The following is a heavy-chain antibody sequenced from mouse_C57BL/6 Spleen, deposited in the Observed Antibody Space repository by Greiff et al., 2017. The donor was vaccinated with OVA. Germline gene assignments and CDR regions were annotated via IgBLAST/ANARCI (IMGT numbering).Heavy chain of an antibody. V-gene: IGHV5-16*01. CDR2: INYDGSST. Sequence: DVMLVESEGGLVQPGSSMKLSCTASGFTFSDYYMAWVRQVPEKGLEWVANINYDGSSTYYLDSLKSRFIISRDNAKNILYLQMSSLKSEDTATYYCARAYGSSYTWFAYWGQGTLVTVSA. D-gene: IGHD1-1*01. CDR1: GFTFSDYY. J-gene: IGHJ3*01. CDR3: ARAYGSSYTWFAY.